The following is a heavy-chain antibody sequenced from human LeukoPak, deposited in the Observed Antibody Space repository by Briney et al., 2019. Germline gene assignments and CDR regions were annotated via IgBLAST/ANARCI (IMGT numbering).Heavy chain of an antibody. Sequence: ASVKVSCKASGYTFTSYGISWVRQAPGQGLEWMGWINAYNGNTNYAQKLQGRVTMTTDTSTSTAYMELRSLRSDDTAVYYCARALMITFGGVIVNGPYYFDYWGQGTLVTVSS. CDR2: INAYNGNT. J-gene: IGHJ4*02. CDR1: GYTFTSYG. CDR3: ARALMITFGGVIVNGPYYFDY. V-gene: IGHV1-18*04. D-gene: IGHD3-16*02.